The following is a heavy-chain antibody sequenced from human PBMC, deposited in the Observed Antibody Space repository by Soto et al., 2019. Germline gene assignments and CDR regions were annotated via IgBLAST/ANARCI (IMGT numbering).Heavy chain of an antibody. J-gene: IGHJ4*02. CDR1: GFSLSTSGVG. Sequence: SGPTLVKPTQTLTLTCTFSGFSLSTSGVGVGWIRQPPGKALEWLALIYWDDDKRYSPSLKSRLTITKDTSKNQVVLTMTNMDPVDTATYYCAHSKGHDFWSGYYPPNFDYWGQGTLVTVSS. CDR2: IYWDDDK. V-gene: IGHV2-5*02. D-gene: IGHD3-3*01. CDR3: AHSKGHDFWSGYYPPNFDY.